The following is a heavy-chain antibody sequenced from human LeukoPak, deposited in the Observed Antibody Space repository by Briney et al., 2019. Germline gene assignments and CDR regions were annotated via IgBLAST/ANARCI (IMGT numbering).Heavy chain of an antibody. D-gene: IGHD1-14*01. CDR1: GGSFSGYY. V-gene: IGHV4-34*01. CDR3: ARGPVPGWYFDY. J-gene: IGHJ4*02. CDR2: INHSGST. Sequence: SETLSLTCAVYGGSFSGYYWSWIRQPPGKGLEWIGEINHSGSTNYNPSLKSRVTISVDTSKNQFSLKLSSVTAADTAVYYCARGPVPGWYFDYWGQGTLVTVSS.